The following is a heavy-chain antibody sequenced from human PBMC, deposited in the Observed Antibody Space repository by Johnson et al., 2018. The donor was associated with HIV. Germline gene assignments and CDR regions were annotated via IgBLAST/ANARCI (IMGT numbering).Heavy chain of an antibody. CDR1: GFTFSSYG. CDR3: ARDYDYVWGSPDAFDI. CDR2: IRYDGSNK. J-gene: IGHJ3*02. V-gene: IGHV3-30*02. D-gene: IGHD3-16*01. Sequence: QVQLVESGGGVVQPGRSLRLSCAASGFTFSSYGMHWVRQAPGKGLEWVAFIRYDGSNKYYADSVKGRFTISRDNSKNTLYLQMNSLRAEDTAVYYCARDYDYVWGSPDAFDIWGQGTMVTVSS.